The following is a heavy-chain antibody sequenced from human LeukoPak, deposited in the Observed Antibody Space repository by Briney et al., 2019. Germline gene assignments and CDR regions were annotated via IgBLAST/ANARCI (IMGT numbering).Heavy chain of an antibody. V-gene: IGHV4-39*01. Sequence: SETLSLTCTVSGGSVSSGSYYWGWIRQPPGKGLEWIGTIYYSGSTYYNPSLKSRVTISVDTSKNQFSLKLSSVTASDTAVYYCAVQTAAVLNWFDPWGQGTLVTVSS. CDR1: GGSVSSGSYY. CDR2: IYYSGST. J-gene: IGHJ5*02. CDR3: AVQTAAVLNWFDP. D-gene: IGHD6-13*01.